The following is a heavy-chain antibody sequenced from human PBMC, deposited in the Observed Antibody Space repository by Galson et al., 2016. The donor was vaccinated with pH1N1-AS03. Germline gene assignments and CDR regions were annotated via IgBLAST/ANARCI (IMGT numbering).Heavy chain of an antibody. D-gene: IGHD4-23*01. CDR1: GFTFSNFA. V-gene: IGHV3-23*01. CDR3: ATDGTNGLLRWKY. J-gene: IGHJ4*02. Sequence: SLRLSCAASGFTFSNFAMSWVRQGPGEGLEWVSAISGDGDVTYYADSMKGRFIISRANSKDTLYLQMSGLRAEDTAEYYCATDGTNGLLRWKYWGQGTLVTVSS. CDR2: ISGDGDVT.